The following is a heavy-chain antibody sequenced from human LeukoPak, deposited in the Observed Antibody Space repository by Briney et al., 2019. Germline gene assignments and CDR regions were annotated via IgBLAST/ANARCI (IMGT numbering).Heavy chain of an antibody. CDR1: GGSISSYY. D-gene: IGHD2-15*01. CDR2: IYYSGST. J-gene: IGHJ4*02. V-gene: IGHV4-59*12. CDR3: ARGPVVAATTSHFDY. Sequence: SETLSLTCTVSGGSISSYYWSWIRQPPGKGLEWIGYIYYSGSTNYNPSLKSRVTISVDTSKNQFSLKLSSVTAADTAVYYCARGPVVAATTSHFDYWGQGTLVTVSS.